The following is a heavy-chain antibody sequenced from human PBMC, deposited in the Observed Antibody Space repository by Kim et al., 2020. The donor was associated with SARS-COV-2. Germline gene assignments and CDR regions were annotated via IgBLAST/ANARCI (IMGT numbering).Heavy chain of an antibody. CDR3: ARDSSHVLRFLEWLPPYYGMDV. V-gene: IGHV3-33*01. CDR1: GFTFSSYG. D-gene: IGHD3-3*01. CDR2: IWYDGSNK. J-gene: IGHJ6*02. Sequence: GGSLRLSCAASGFTFSSYGMHWVRQAPGKGLEWVAVIWYDGSNKYYADSVKGRFTISRDNSKNTLYLQMNSLRAEDTAVYYCARDSSHVLRFLEWLPPYYGMDVWGQGTTVTVSS.